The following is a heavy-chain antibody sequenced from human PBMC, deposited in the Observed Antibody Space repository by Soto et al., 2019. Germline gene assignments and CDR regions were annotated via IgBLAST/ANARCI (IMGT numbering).Heavy chain of an antibody. CDR2: VYSAGST. V-gene: IGHV3-53*01. D-gene: IGHD5-18*01. CDR1: GXTRSSNY. CDR3: ARVFRDTSKVFDY. Sequence: GSLRLSCAVAGXTRSSNYLSCLRQAPGKGLEWVSIVYSAGSTYYADSLKGRFTSSRDNSKNTVYLQINSLIADDTAVYYCARVFRDTSKVFDYCGQGTLVTVS. J-gene: IGHJ4*02.